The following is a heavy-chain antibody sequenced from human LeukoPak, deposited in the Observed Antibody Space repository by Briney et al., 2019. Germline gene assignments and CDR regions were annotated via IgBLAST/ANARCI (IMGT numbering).Heavy chain of an antibody. J-gene: IGHJ4*02. D-gene: IGHD6-13*01. CDR3: ARDGGSSWYRY. V-gene: IGHV3-30-3*01. CDR2: ISYDGSNK. Sequence: PGRSLRLSCAASGFTFSSYAMHWVRQAPGKGLEWVAVISYDGSNKYYADSVKGRFTISRDNSKNTLYLQMNSLRAEDTAVYYCARDGGSSWYRYWGQGTLVTVSS. CDR1: GFTFSSYA.